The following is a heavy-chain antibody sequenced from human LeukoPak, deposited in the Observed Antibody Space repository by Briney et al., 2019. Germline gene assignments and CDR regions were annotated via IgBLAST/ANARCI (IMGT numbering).Heavy chain of an antibody. CDR1: GGSVSSVRYY. Sequence: PSETLSLTCTVSGGSVSSVRYYWSWIRQPPGKGLEWIGYIYYSGTTNYNPSLKSRVTISVDTSKNQFSLTLSSVSAADTAVYYCARAYPRILEYGMAVWGQGTTVTVSS. CDR2: IYYSGTT. V-gene: IGHV4-61*01. D-gene: IGHD2-15*01. CDR3: ARAYPRILEYGMAV. J-gene: IGHJ6*02.